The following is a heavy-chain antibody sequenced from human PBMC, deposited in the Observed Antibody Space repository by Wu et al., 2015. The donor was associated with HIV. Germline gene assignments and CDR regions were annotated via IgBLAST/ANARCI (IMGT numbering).Heavy chain of an antibody. CDR1: GYTFTGYY. J-gene: IGHJ5*02. Sequence: VQLAQSGAEVKKPGASVKVSCKASGYTFTGYYMHWVRQAPGQGLEWMGWINPNTGDTKYAQKFQGRVIMTRDTSITTGYMELRRLRSDDTGVYYCARRAYDSSGNWFDPSGPTGTLGHRLL. CDR3: ARRAYDSSGNWFDP. V-gene: IGHV1-2*02. D-gene: IGHD3-22*01. CDR2: INPNTGDT.